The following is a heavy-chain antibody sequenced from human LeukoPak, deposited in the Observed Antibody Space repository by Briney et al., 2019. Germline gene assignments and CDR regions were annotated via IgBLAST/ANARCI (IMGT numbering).Heavy chain of an antibody. CDR3: ARDIRYFDWSYFDY. Sequence: PGGSLRLSCAASGFTFSTYNMNWVRQAPGKGLEWVSSISSSSTYIYYADSVKGRFTISRDNAKNTLYLQMNSLRAEDTAVYYCARDIRYFDWSYFDYWGQGTLVTVSS. CDR2: ISSSSTYI. CDR1: GFTFSTYN. D-gene: IGHD3-9*01. V-gene: IGHV3-21*01. J-gene: IGHJ4*02.